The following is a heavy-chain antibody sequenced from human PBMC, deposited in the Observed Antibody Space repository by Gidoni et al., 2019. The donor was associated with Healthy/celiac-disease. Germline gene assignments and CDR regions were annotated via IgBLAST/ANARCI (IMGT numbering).Heavy chain of an antibody. Sequence: EVQLVESGGGLVQPGGSLRLSCAASGFTFSSYSMNWVRQAPGKGLEWVSYISSSSSTIYYADSVKGRFTISRDNAKNSLYLQMNSLRAEDTAVYYCAGCGGDCYSDFDYWGQGTLVTVSS. D-gene: IGHD2-21*02. V-gene: IGHV3-48*01. J-gene: IGHJ4*02. CDR1: GFTFSSYS. CDR2: ISSSSSTI. CDR3: AGCGGDCYSDFDY.